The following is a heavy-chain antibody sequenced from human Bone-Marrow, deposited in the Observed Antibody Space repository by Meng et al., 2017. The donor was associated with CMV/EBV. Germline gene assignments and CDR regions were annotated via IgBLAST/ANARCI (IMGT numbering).Heavy chain of an antibody. CDR3: ASSAITIFGVVQNDY. J-gene: IGHJ4*02. D-gene: IGHD3-3*01. V-gene: IGHV4-31*02. CDR2: IYYSGST. CDR1: GSISSAGSF. Sequence: GSISSAGSFWSWIRQHPGKGLEWVGHIYYSGSTYYNPSLKSRVTISVDTSKNQFSLKLSSVTAADTAVYYCASSAITIFGVVQNDYWGQGTLVTVSS.